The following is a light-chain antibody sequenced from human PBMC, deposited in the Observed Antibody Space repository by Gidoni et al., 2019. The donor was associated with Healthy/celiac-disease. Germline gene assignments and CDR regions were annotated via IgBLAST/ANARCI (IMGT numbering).Light chain of an antibody. Sequence: QSALTQPASVSGSPGQSITISCTGTSSDVGGYNYVSWYQPHPGKAPKLMIYDVSNRPSGVSNRFSGSKSGNTASLTISGLQAEDEADYYCSSYTSSSTPVVFGGGTKLPVL. J-gene: IGLJ2*01. CDR1: SSDVGGYNY. V-gene: IGLV2-14*03. CDR2: DVS. CDR3: SSYTSSSTPVV.